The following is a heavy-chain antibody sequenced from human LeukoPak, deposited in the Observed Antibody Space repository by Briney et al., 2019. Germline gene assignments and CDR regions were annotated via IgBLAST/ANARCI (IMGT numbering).Heavy chain of an antibody. CDR3: ATGRGYSYGFDY. CDR2: IYPNSGGT. V-gene: IGHV1-2*02. J-gene: IGHJ4*02. Sequence: GSVKVSCKASGYMFTGYYMHWVRQAPGQGLEWMGWIYPNSGGTNYAQKFQGRVTVTRDTSISTAYMQLSRLRSDDTAVYYCATGRGYSYGFDYWGQGTLVTVSS. D-gene: IGHD5-18*01. CDR1: GYMFTGYY.